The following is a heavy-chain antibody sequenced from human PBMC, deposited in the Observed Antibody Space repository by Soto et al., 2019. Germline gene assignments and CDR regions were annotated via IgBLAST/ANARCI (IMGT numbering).Heavy chain of an antibody. Sequence: EVQLVESGGGLVQPGGSLGLSCAASGFTLSDHHMDWVRQAPGKGLEWVGRTRNKAYSYTTEYAASVKGRFTISRDDSKNSLYLQMNSLKTEDTAVYYCVRIIVINGYYFGYWGQGILVSVSS. CDR3: VRIIVINGYYFGY. D-gene: IGHD3-22*01. J-gene: IGHJ4*02. CDR2: TRNKAYSYTT. CDR1: GFTLSDHH. V-gene: IGHV3-72*01.